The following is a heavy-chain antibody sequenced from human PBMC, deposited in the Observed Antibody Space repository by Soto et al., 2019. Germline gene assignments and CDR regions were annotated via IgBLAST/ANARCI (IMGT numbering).Heavy chain of an antibody. CDR1: GYTFTGYY. V-gene: IGHV1-46*03. CDR2: INPSGGST. D-gene: IGHD3-9*01. Sequence: SAKASCKASGYTFTGYYMHWVRQAPGQGLEWMGIINPSGGSTSYAQKFQGRVTMTRDTSTSTVYMELSSLRSEDTAVYYCARARGLRYFDWLPTPGDYYYGMDVWGQGTTVTVSS. CDR3: ARARGLRYFDWLPTPGDYYYGMDV. J-gene: IGHJ6*02.